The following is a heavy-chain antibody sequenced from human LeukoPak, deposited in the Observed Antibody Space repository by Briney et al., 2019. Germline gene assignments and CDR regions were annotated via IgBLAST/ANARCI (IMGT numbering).Heavy chain of an antibody. CDR3: AKVGYCSSTSCYHWVEYYYGMDV. D-gene: IGHD2-2*01. J-gene: IGHJ6*02. Sequence: PGGSLRLSCAASGFTFSSYATSWVRQAPGKGLEWVSAISGSGGSTYYADSVKGRFTISRDNSKNTLYLQMNSLRAEDTAVYYCAKVGYCSSTSCYHWVEYYYGMDVWGQGTTVTVSS. V-gene: IGHV3-23*01. CDR2: ISGSGGST. CDR1: GFTFSSYA.